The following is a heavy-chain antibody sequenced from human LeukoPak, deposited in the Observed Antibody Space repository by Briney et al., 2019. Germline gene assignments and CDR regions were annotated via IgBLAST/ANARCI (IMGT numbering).Heavy chain of an antibody. CDR1: GFTFSSYA. CDR3: ANRNDFWSGYYWFDP. Sequence: GGSLRLSCAASGFTFSSYAMSWVRPAPGKGLEWVSAISGSGGSTYYADSVKGRFTISRDNSKNTLYLQMNSLRAEDTAVYYCANRNDFWSGYYWFDPWGQGTLVTVSS. CDR2: ISGSGGST. V-gene: IGHV3-23*01. D-gene: IGHD3-3*01. J-gene: IGHJ5*02.